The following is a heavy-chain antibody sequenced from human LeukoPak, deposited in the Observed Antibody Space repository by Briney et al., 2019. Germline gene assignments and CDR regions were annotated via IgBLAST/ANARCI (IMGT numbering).Heavy chain of an antibody. CDR2: INPNSGGT. Sequence: GASVKVSCKASGYTFTRYYMHWVRQAPGQGLEWMGWINPNSGGTNYAQKFQGRVTMTRDTSISTAYMELSRLRSDDTAVYYCAREDWNYGQFDYWGQGTLVTVSS. CDR3: AREDWNYGQFDY. CDR1: GYTFTRYY. D-gene: IGHD1-7*01. J-gene: IGHJ4*02. V-gene: IGHV1-2*02.